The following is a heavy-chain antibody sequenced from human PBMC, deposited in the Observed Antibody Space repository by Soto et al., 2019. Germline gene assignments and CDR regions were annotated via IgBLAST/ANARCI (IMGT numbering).Heavy chain of an antibody. CDR1: GDTFISHD. J-gene: IGHJ5*02. Sequence: QVPLVQSGAEVKKPGASVKVSCRASGDTFISHDINWVRQATGQGLEWMGWMNPNSGNTGYGQKFQGRLTLTRDTSISTAYMELSSLRSDDTAIYYCVRGAASWGQGTLVTVSS. CDR2: MNPNSGNT. CDR3: VRGAAS. V-gene: IGHV1-8*01.